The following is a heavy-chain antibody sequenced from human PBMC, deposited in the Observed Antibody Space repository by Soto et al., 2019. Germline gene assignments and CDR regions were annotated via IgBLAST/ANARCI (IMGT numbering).Heavy chain of an antibody. D-gene: IGHD4-17*01. CDR3: AKTATTVNTRGPMDV. CDR1: GFTFSSYA. V-gene: IGHV3-30-3*02. J-gene: IGHJ6*02. CDR2: ISYDGSNK. Sequence: QVQLVESGGGVVQPGRSLRLSCAASGFTFSSYAMHWVRQAPGKGLEWVAVISYDGSNKYYADSVKGRFTISRDNSKNTLYLQMNSLRAEDTAVYYCAKTATTVNTRGPMDVWGQGTTFTVSS.